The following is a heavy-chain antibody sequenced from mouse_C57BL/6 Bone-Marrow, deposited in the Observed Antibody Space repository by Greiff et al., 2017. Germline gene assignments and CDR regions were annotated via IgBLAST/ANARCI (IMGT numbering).Heavy chain of an antibody. V-gene: IGHV5-17*01. CDR3: ARNYSNYESFAY. CDR1: GFTFSDYG. Sequence: EVKVVESGGGLVKPGGSLKLSCAASGFTFSDYGMHWVRQAPEKGLEWVAYISSGSSTIYYADTVKGRFTISRENAKNTLFLQMTSLRSEDAAMYYCARNYSNYESFAYWGQGTLVTVSA. J-gene: IGHJ3*01. CDR2: ISSGSSTI. D-gene: IGHD2-5*01.